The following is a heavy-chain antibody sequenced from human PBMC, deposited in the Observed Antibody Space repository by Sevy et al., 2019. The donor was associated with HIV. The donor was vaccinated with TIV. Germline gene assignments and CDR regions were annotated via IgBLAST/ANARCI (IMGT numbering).Heavy chain of an antibody. V-gene: IGHV1-46*01. CDR1: GYTISTYY. CDR3: AMEEWLKFFDY. J-gene: IGHJ4*02. Sequence: ASVKVSCKASGYTISTYYMHWVRQAPGQGLEWMGIINPSGGSTDYAQKFQGRVSMTRDTSTSTVYMELSSLRSEDTAVYYCAMEEWLKFFDYWGQGTLVTVSS. D-gene: IGHD3-3*01. CDR2: INPSGGST.